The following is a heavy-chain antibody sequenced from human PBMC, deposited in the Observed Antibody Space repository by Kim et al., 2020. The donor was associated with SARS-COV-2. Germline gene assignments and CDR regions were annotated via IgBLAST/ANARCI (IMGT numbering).Heavy chain of an antibody. J-gene: IGHJ6*02. V-gene: IGHV3-23*01. CDR2: ISGSGGST. D-gene: IGHD2-21*01. CDR3: AKDKARNPGHPIERGDYGMDV. CDR1: GFTFSSYA. Sequence: GGSLRLSCAASGFTFSSYAMSWVRQAPGKGLEWVSAISGSGGSTYYADSVKGRFTISRDNSKNTLYLQMNSLRAEDTAVYYCAKDKARNPGHPIERGDYGMDVWGQGTTVTVSS.